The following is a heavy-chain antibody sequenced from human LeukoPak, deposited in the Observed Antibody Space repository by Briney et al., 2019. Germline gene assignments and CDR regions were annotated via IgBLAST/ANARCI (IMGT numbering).Heavy chain of an antibody. CDR3: ARRSGWGSYPFDI. Sequence: SETLSRTCTVSGGSISSSSYYWGWIRQPPGKGLEWIGSIYYSGSTYYNPSLKSRVTISVDTPKNQFSLKLSSVTAADTAVYFCARRSGWGSYPFDIWGQGTMVTVSS. V-gene: IGHV4-39*01. CDR2: IYYSGST. CDR1: GGSISSSSYY. J-gene: IGHJ3*02. D-gene: IGHD7-27*01.